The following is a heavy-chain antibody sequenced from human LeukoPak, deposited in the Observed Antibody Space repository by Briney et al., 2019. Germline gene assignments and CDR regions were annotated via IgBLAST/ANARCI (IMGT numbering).Heavy chain of an antibody. CDR2: IIPILGIA. D-gene: IGHD2-2*02. V-gene: IGHV1-69*04. J-gene: IGHJ3*02. CDR1: GGTFSSYA. Sequence: SVKVSCKASGGTFSSYAISWVRQAPGQGLEWMGRIIPILGIANYAQKFQGRVTITADKSTSTAYMELSSLRSEDAAVYYCAGAFYCSSTSCYRAAFDIWGQGTMVTVSS. CDR3: AGAFYCSSTSCYRAAFDI.